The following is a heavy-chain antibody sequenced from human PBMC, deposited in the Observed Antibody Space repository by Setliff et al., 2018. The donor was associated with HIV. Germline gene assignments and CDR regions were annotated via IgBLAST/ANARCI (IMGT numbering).Heavy chain of an antibody. D-gene: IGHD6-13*01. CDR2: IYTSRGT. V-gene: IGHV4-4*08. J-gene: IGHJ4*02. CDR1: GGSISGYH. CDR3: ARRRGGRGTRPAAVFDY. Sequence: SETLSLTCTVSGGSISGYHWNWLRQTPGKGLEWIGYIYTSRGTNYNHSTRTRVIISLDSSNNQFSLAMISVTAADTAVYYCARRRGGRGTRPAAVFDYWGQGTLVTVSS.